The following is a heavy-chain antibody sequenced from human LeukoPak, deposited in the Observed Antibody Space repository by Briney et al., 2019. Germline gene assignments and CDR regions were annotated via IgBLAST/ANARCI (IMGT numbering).Heavy chain of an antibody. J-gene: IGHJ6*02. D-gene: IGHD6-19*01. CDR2: IRSKADNYAT. Sequence: PGGSLRLSCAASGFTFSGSPILWVRQASGKGLEWVGRIRSKADNYATAYAASVQGRFTISRDNAKNSLYLQMNSLRAEDTAVYYCARDFWDSSGWTYYYGMDVWGQGTTVTVSS. CDR3: ARDFWDSSGWTYYYGMDV. V-gene: IGHV3-73*01. CDR1: GFTFSGSP.